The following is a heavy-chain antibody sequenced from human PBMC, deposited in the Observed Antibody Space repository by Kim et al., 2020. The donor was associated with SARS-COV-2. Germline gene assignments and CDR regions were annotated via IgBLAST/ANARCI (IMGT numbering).Heavy chain of an antibody. Sequence: GGSLRLSCAASGFIFSSSWMHWVRQTPGKGLVGVSLINGDGSSTNYADSVKGRFTISRDNAKNTLYLQVNSLRAEDTAVYYCARGSGSYSYYWGQGTLVT. CDR2: INGDGSST. V-gene: IGHV3-74*01. CDR1: GFIFSSSW. J-gene: IGHJ4*02. CDR3: ARGSGSYSYY. D-gene: IGHD1-26*01.